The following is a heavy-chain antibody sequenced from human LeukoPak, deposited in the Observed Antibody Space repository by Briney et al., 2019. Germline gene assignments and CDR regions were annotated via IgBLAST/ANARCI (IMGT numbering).Heavy chain of an antibody. CDR1: GYIFTSYN. D-gene: IGHD4-17*01. Sequence: ASVKVSCKASGYIFTSYNTHWVRQAPGQGLEWMGIISPGGAYTRCAQKFQGRVTMTWDTSTSTVYMELGSLRSEDTAVYYCAREGGHYGDDAYWGQGSLVTVSS. V-gene: IGHV1-46*01. CDR2: ISPGGAYT. J-gene: IGHJ4*02. CDR3: AREGGHYGDDAY.